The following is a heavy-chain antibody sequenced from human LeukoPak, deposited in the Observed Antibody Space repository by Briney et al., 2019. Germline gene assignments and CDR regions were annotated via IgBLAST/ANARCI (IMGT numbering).Heavy chain of an antibody. CDR1: GFTFSDSY. Sequence: GGSLRLSCVASGFTFSDSYISWLRQTPGKGLEWVSYISSSGGTIYYADSVRGRFTISRDNAKNSLYLQMNSLRAEDTALYYCAKDRYVDIVATSLDYWGQGTLVTVSS. D-gene: IGHD5-12*01. CDR3: AKDRYVDIVATSLDY. V-gene: IGHV3-11*01. CDR2: ISSSGGTI. J-gene: IGHJ4*02.